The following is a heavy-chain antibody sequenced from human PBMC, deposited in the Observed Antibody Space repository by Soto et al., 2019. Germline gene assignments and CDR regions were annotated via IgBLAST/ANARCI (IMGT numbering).Heavy chain of an antibody. V-gene: IGHV4-59*01. CDR2: IYYSGST. D-gene: IGHD4-4*01. CDR1: GGSISSYY. J-gene: IGHJ6*04. CDR3: ARLVDLTTYMDV. Sequence: SETLSLTCTVSGGSISSYYWSWIRQPPGKGLELIGYIYYSGSTNYNPSLKSRVTISVDTSKNQFSLKLSSVTAADTAVYYCARLVDLTTYMDVWGKGTTVTVSS.